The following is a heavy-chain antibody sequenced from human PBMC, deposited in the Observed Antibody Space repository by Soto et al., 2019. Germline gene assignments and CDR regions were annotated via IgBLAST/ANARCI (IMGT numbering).Heavy chain of an antibody. J-gene: IGHJ4*02. CDR3: ARVNSGSYYGGFDY. CDR2: IYYSGST. D-gene: IGHD1-26*01. Sequence: SETLSLTCTVSGGSVSSGSYYWSWTRQPPGKGLEWIGYIYYSGSTNYNPSLKSRVTISVDTSKNQFSLKLSSVTAADTAVYYCARVNSGSYYGGFDYWGQGTLVTVSS. CDR1: GGSVSSGSYY. V-gene: IGHV4-61*01.